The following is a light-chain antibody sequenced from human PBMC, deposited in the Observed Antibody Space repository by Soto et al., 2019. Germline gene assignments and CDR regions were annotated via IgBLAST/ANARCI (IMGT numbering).Light chain of an antibody. J-gene: IGKJ1*01. V-gene: IGKV3-15*01. CDR3: QQYSKWPWT. Sequence: EIVMTKSPATLSMSPGERATLSCRASQSVSTNLAWHQQKPGQAPRLLIFDASARATGIPDRFSGSGSGTQFTITISSLQSEDFAVYYCQQYSKWPWTFGQGTKVEI. CDR1: QSVSTN. CDR2: DAS.